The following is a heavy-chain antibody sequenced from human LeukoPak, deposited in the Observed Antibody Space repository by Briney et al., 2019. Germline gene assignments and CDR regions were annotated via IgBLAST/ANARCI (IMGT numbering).Heavy chain of an antibody. Sequence: SETLSLTCSVSGGSISTYYWSWIRKPPGKGLESIGYIYYSGSTNYNPSLKSRVTISVDTSKNQFSLRLSSVTAADTAVYYCARRCGSATCAFDYWGQGTLVTVSS. D-gene: IGHD2-2*01. CDR2: IYYSGST. CDR1: GGSISTYY. V-gene: IGHV4-59*08. J-gene: IGHJ4*02. CDR3: ARRCGSATCAFDY.